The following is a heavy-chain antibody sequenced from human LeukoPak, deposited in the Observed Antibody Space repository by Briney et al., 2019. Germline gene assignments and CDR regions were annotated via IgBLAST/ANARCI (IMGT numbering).Heavy chain of an antibody. D-gene: IGHD1-1*01. V-gene: IGHV4-34*01. CDR3: ARVSGTLLRYMDV. CDR1: GGSFSDYY. Sequence: PSETLSLTCAAYGGSFSDYYWSWIRQPPGKGLEWIAEINHSGSTNYNPSLKSRVTISVDTSKNQFSLKLSYVTAADTAVYYCARVSGTLLRYMDVWGKGTTVTVS. J-gene: IGHJ6*03. CDR2: INHSGST.